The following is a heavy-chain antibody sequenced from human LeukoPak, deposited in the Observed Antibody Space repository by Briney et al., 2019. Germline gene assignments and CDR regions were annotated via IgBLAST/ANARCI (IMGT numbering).Heavy chain of an antibody. CDR3: ARELPREVTLDY. Sequence: WVSLRCSCAAAGFTLSAYRWHRVRQGPGKGRVWVSRINSDGSRTGYADSVKGRFTISRDKAKNTLYLQMNSLRAEDTAIYYCARELPREVTLDYWGQGTLVTVSS. CDR2: INSDGSRT. D-gene: IGHD2-21*02. V-gene: IGHV3-74*01. J-gene: IGHJ4*02. CDR1: GFTLSAYR.